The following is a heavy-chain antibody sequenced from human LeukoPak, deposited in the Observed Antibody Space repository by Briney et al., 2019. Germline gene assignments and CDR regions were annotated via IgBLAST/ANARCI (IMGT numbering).Heavy chain of an antibody. CDR2: ISGSGGST. J-gene: IGHJ1*01. CDR3: AKRGAEYFQH. D-gene: IGHD6-25*01. CDR1: GFTFSRYA. Sequence: GGSLRLSCAASGFTFSRYAMSWLRQAPGKGLEWVSAISGSGGSTYYADSVKGRFTISRDNSKNTLYLQMNSLRAEDTAVYYCAKRGAEYFQHWGQGTLVTVSS. V-gene: IGHV3-23*01.